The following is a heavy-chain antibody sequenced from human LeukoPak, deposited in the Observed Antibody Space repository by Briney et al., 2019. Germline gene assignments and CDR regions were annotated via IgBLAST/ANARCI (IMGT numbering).Heavy chain of an antibody. CDR2: IGYDGDTT. V-gene: IGHV3-43*01. CDR3: AKDGHYCTATTCYSSWFDP. D-gene: IGHD1/OR15-1a*01. J-gene: IGHJ5*02. CDR1: RVSSAVYT. Sequence: GGSLRLSPEPSRVSSAVYTTRSGCHAPRKGLGWVSLIGYDGDTTYYADSVRGRFTVSRDNSKNSLFLQMSRLRTDDTGFYYRAKDGHYCTATTCYSSWFDPWGQGTLVTVSS.